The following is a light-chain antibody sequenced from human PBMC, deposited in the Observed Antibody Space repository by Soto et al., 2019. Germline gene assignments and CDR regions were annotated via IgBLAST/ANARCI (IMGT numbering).Light chain of an antibody. Sequence: QYVLTQPASVSGSPGQSITISCTGTSSDVGAYNYVSWYQQYPGKAPKLIIYEVSNRPSGDSNRFSGSKSGNTPSLTSSGLQAEGEADYYCSSYTTGATYVFGSGTKLPVL. CDR2: EVS. V-gene: IGLV2-14*01. CDR3: SSYTTGATYV. J-gene: IGLJ1*01. CDR1: SSDVGAYNY.